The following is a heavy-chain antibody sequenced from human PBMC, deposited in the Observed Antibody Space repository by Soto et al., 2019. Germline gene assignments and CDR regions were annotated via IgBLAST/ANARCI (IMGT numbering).Heavy chain of an antibody. V-gene: IGHV1-3*01. Sequence: GASVKVSCKASGYTFTCYAMHWVRQATGQRLEWXGWINXGXXNTKYSQKFQGRVTITRDTSASTAYMELSSLRSEDTAVYYCARGPHSLWGYVFLICSPPGFEYYYYGMDVWGQGTTVTVSS. CDR2: INXGXXNT. D-gene: IGHD3-9*01. CDR1: GYTFTCYA. J-gene: IGHJ6*02. CDR3: ARGPHSLWGYVFLICSPPGFEYYYYGMDV.